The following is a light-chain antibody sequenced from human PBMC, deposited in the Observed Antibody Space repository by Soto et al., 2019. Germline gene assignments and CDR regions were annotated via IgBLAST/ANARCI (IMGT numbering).Light chain of an antibody. CDR1: SSNIGSNT. CDR3: NSYAGSNIV. CDR2: SNN. V-gene: IGLV1-44*01. Sequence: LTQPPSASGTPGQRVTISCSGSSSNIGSNTVNWYQQLPGTAPKLLIYSNNQRPSGVPDRFSGSKSGNTASLTASGLQAEDEADYYCNSYAGSNIVFGTGTQLTVL. J-gene: IGLJ7*01.